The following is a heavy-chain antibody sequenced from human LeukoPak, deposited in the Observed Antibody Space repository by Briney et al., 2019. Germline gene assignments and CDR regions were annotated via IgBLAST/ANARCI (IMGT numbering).Heavy chain of an antibody. CDR2: ISYTGTT. CDR3: TRERYFFNSSLYYRLFDP. D-gene: IGHD3-22*01. J-gene: IGHJ5*02. V-gene: IGHV4-39*07. CDR1: GGSISSSSYF. Sequence: TSSETLSLTCTVSGGSISSSSYFWAWIRQSPQKGLEWIGSISYTGTTYYNPSLKSRVTMSVHTSKNQFSLRLSSVTAADTAVYYCTRERYFFNSSLYYRLFDPWGRGTLVTVSS.